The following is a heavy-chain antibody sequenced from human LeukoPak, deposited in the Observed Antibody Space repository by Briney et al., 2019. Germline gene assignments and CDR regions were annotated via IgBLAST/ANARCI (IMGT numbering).Heavy chain of an antibody. CDR3: ARDKGDYSFDY. CDR1: GFTFSSYE. Sequence: GGSLRLSCAASGFTFSSYEMNWVRQAPGKGLEWVSYISSRGGTIYYADSVKARFTISRDNAKNSLYPQVNTLRAEDTAVYYCARDKGDYSFDYWGQGTLVTVSS. V-gene: IGHV3-48*03. J-gene: IGHJ4*02. CDR2: ISSRGGTI.